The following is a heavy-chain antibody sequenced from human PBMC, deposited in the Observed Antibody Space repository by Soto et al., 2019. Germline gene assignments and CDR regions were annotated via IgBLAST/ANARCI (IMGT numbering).Heavy chain of an antibody. CDR3: AKDGPTAYYYDSSGYYWTYNWFDP. CDR1: GFTFSSYA. V-gene: IGHV3-23*01. Sequence: EGSLRLSCAASGFTFSSYAMSWVRQAPGKGLEWVSAISGSGGSTYSADSVKGRFTISRDNSKNTLYLQMNSLRAEDTAVYYCAKDGPTAYYYDSSGYYWTYNWFDPWGQGTL. J-gene: IGHJ5*02. CDR2: ISGSGGST. D-gene: IGHD3-22*01.